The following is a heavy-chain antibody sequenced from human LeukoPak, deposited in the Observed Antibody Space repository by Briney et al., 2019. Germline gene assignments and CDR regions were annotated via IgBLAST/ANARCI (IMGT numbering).Heavy chain of an antibody. CDR2: ISYDGSNK. CDR1: GFTFSSYG. V-gene: IGHV3-30*18. Sequence: PGGPLRLSCAASGFTFSSYGMHWVRQAPGKGLERVAVISYDGSNKYYADSVKGRFTISRDNSKNTLYLQMNSLRAEDTAVYYCAKSLGLPSGTNHSGDYWGQGTLVTVSS. D-gene: IGHD3-10*01. CDR3: AKSLGLPSGTNHSGDY. J-gene: IGHJ4*02.